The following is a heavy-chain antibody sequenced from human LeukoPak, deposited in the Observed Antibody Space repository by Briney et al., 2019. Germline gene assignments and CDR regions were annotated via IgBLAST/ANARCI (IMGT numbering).Heavy chain of an antibody. D-gene: IGHD3-22*01. Sequence: PSETLSLTCTVSGGSISSYYWSLIRQPPGKGLEWIGYIYYSGSTNYNPSLKSRVTISVETSKNQFSLKLSSVTAADTAVYYCARDPIPRHYYDSSRYFDLWGRGTLVTVSS. CDR1: GGSISSYY. CDR2: IYYSGST. CDR3: ARDPIPRHYYDSSRYFDL. J-gene: IGHJ2*01. V-gene: IGHV4-59*01.